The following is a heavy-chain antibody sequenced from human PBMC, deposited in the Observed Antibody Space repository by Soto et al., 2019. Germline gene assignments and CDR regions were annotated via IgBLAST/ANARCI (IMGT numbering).Heavy chain of an antibody. CDR2: ISYDGSNK. CDR3: AKGGYCTSTSCYAYDY. D-gene: IGHD2-2*01. V-gene: IGHV3-30-3*01. CDR1: GFTFSSYA. J-gene: IGHJ4*02. Sequence: PGGSLRLSCAASGFTFSSYAMHWVRQAPGNGLEWVAVISYDGSNKYYADSVKGRFTISRDNSKNTLYLQMNSLSAEDTAVYYCAKGGYCTSTSCYAYDYWAQGTLVTVSS.